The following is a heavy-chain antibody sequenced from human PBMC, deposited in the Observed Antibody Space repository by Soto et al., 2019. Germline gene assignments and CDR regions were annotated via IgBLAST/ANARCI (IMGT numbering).Heavy chain of an antibody. V-gene: IGHV1-46*01. D-gene: IGHD2-15*01. CDR3: ARGFVVVVAATKYGYFQH. Sequence: ASVKVSFKASGYTFTSYYMHWVRQAPGQGLEWMGIINPSGGSTSYAQKFQGRVTMTRDTSTSTVYMELSSLRSEDTAVYYCARGFVVVVAATKYGYFQHWGQGTLVTVSS. J-gene: IGHJ1*01. CDR2: INPSGGST. CDR1: GYTFTSYY.